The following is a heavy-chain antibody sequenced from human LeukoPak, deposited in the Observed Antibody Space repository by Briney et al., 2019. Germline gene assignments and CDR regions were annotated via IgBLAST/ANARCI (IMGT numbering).Heavy chain of an antibody. Sequence: SETLSLTCTVSGGSISSYYWSWIRQPPGKGLEWIGYIYYSGSTNYNPSLKSRVTISVDTSKNQFSLKLSSVTAADTAVYYCARVVRPHCSSTSCSHDAFDIWGQGTMVTVSS. CDR3: ARVVRPHCSSTSCSHDAFDI. J-gene: IGHJ3*02. CDR1: GGSISSYY. V-gene: IGHV4-59*01. CDR2: IYYSGST. D-gene: IGHD2-2*01.